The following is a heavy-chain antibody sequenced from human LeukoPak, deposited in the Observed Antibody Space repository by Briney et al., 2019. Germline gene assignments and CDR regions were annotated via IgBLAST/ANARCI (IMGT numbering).Heavy chain of an antibody. Sequence: SETLSLTCTVPGGSISSGGYYWSWIRQHPGKGLEWIGYIYYSGSTYYNPSLKSRVTISVDTSKNQFSLKLSSVTAADTAVYYCAGAGRSYQNLDYWGQGTLVTVSS. V-gene: IGHV4-31*03. CDR3: AGAGRSYQNLDY. CDR2: IYYSGST. CDR1: GGSISSGGYY. J-gene: IGHJ4*02. D-gene: IGHD1-26*01.